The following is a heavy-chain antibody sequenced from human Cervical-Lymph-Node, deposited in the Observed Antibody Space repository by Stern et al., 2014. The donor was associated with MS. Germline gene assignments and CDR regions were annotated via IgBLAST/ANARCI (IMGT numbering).Heavy chain of an antibody. V-gene: IGHV1-58*01. D-gene: IGHD3-22*01. Sequence: QLVQSGPEVKKPGTSVKVSCKASGFTFTSSAVQWVRQARGQSLEWIGWIHVGSGNTTYAPKFQASITLSRATSPRPTYMGLSSRRSEDAAVYYCAAEPMYYSDSVGAFDIWGQGTMVTVSS. CDR2: IHVGSGNT. J-gene: IGHJ3*02. CDR3: AAEPMYYSDSVGAFDI. CDR1: GFTFTSSA.